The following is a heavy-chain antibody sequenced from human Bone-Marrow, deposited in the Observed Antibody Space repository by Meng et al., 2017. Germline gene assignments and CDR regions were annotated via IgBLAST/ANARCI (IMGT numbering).Heavy chain of an antibody. V-gene: IGHV3-48*03. D-gene: IGHD2-2*01. J-gene: IGHJ6*02. CDR3: ARSGRYCSSTSCYYHYYGMDV. Sequence: GESLKISCAASGFTFSSYEMNWVRQAPGKGLEWVSYISSSGSTIYYADSVKGRFTISRDNSKNTLYLQMNSLRAEDTAVYYCARSGRYCSSTSCYYHYYGMDVWGQGTTVTVSS. CDR2: ISSSGSTI. CDR1: GFTFSSYE.